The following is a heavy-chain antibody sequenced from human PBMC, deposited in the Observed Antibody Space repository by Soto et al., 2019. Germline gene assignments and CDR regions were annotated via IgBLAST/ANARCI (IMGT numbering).Heavy chain of an antibody. V-gene: IGHV3-23*01. CDR1: GFTFSSYA. D-gene: IGHD6-19*01. J-gene: IGHJ4*02. Sequence: VQLLESGGGLVQPGGSLRLACEVSGFTFSSYAMSWVRQAPGKGLEWVAAISGTGVSAQYADSVKGRFTISRDNSKNTLNLQMDSLRVEETAVYYCAKPRLVAGLIKYVDFANWGQGTLVTVSS. CDR3: AKPRLVAGLIKYVDFAN. CDR2: ISGTGVSA.